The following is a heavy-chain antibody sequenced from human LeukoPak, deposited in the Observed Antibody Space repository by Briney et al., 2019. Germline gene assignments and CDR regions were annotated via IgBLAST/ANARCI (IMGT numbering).Heavy chain of an antibody. CDR2: IYHSGST. D-gene: IGHD2-15*01. J-gene: IGHJ4*02. V-gene: IGHV4-38-2*02. CDR3: AKFGGMCDSMVVAATRRFDY. Sequence: SETLSLTCTVSGYSISSGYYWGWIRQPPGKGLEWIGSIYHSGSTYYNPSLKSRVTMSVHTSKNQFSLKLSSVTAADTAVYYCAKFGGMCDSMVVAATRRFDYWGQGTLVTVSS. CDR1: GYSISSGYY.